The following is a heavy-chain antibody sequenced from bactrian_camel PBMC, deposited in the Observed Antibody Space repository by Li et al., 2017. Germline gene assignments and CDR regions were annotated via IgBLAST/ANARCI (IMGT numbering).Heavy chain of an antibody. Sequence: HVQLVESGGGSVQAGGNLTLSCVGSGYTFSRKLLGWFRQAPGKEREGVATQYAESVQGRFAISRDVGKNTLNLKMNTLKPEDTAMYYCAARIAASCPGDALHASYYTVWGQGTQVTVS. J-gene: IGHJ4*01. CDR3: AARIAASCPGDALHASYYTV. V-gene: IGHV3S55*01. CDR1: GYTFSRKL. D-gene: IGHD1*01. CDR2: T.